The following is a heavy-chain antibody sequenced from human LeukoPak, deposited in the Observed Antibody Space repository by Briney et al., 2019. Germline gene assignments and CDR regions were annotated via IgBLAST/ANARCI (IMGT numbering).Heavy chain of an antibody. CDR3: AKASGQAGYCSSTSCHYTFDY. V-gene: IGHV3-21*01. CDR1: GFALSSYN. Sequence: PGGSLRLSCAASGFALSSYNMKWVRQAPGKGLEWVSSISWRSSDIEYADSVKGRFTVSRDNSKNTLYLQMNSLRAEDTTVYYCAKASGQAGYCSSTSCHYTFDYWGQGTLVTVSS. CDR2: ISWRSSDI. D-gene: IGHD2-2*01. J-gene: IGHJ4*02.